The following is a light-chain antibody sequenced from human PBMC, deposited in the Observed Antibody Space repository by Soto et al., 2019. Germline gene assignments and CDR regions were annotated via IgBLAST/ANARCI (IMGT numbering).Light chain of an antibody. CDR3: QQRSNWPPIT. CDR1: QSVSSY. J-gene: IGKJ5*01. CDR2: DAS. V-gene: IGKV3-11*01. Sequence: EIVVTQSPATLSLSPGERATLSCRASQSVSSYLAWYQQKPGQAPRLLIYDASIRATGVPARFSGSGSGTDFTLTISTLEPEDFALYYCQQRSNWPPITFGQGTRLEIK.